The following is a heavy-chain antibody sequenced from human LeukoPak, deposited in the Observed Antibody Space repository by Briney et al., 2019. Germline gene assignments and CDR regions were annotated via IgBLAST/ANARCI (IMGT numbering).Heavy chain of an antibody. Sequence: GGSLRLSCAASGFSFSGYSMNWVRQAPGKGLEWVSSISSSNGYIYYADSVKGRFTISRDNAKNSLYLQMNSLRAEDTAVYYCARVLGLLAVPGAWIDYWGQGTLVTVSS. J-gene: IGHJ4*02. CDR3: ARVLGLLAVPGAWIDY. CDR1: GFSFSGYS. V-gene: IGHV3-21*01. CDR2: ISSSNGYI. D-gene: IGHD6-19*01.